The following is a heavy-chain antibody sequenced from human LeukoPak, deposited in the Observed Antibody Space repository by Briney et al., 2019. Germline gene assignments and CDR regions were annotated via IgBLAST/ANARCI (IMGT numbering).Heavy chain of an antibody. CDR1: GGSISSYY. J-gene: IGHJ3*02. CDR2: IYYSGST. D-gene: IGHD2/OR15-2a*01. CDR3: ARRGVYPRAYDI. Sequence: SETLSLTCTVSGGSISSYYWSWIRQPPGKGLECIGYIYYSGSTNYNPSLNGRVTMSVDTAKNQFSLTLSSVTAADTAVYYCARRGVYPRAYDIWGQGTMVTVSS. V-gene: IGHV4-59*08.